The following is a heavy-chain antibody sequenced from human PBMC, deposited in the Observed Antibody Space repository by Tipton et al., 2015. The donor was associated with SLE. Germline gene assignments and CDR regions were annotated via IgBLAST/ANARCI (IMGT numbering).Heavy chain of an antibody. CDR2: INYSGTT. V-gene: IGHV4-39*07. CDR3: ARGKDIVVARDAFDI. D-gene: IGHD2-15*01. Sequence: TLSLTCTVSGGSISSYSWGWIRQPPGKGLEWIGSINYSGTTSYNPSLKSRVTISVDTSKNQFSLKLSSVTAADTAVYYCARGKDIVVARDAFDIWGQGTMVTVSS. J-gene: IGHJ3*02. CDR1: GGSISSYS.